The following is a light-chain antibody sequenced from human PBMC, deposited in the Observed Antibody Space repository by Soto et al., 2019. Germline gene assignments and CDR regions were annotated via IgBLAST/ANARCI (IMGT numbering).Light chain of an antibody. CDR3: QHYNSYSEA. Sequence: EIVLTQSPATLSFSPGERATLSCRASQSVSSYLAWYQQKPGQAPRLLIYGASTRATGVPARFSGSGSGTEFTLTISSLQPDDFATYYCQHYNSYSEAFGQGTKGDIK. CDR1: QSVSSY. V-gene: IGKV3-15*01. CDR2: GAS. J-gene: IGKJ1*01.